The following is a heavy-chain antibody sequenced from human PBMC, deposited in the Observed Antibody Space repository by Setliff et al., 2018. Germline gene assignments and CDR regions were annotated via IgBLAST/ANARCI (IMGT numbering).Heavy chain of an antibody. D-gene: IGHD2-21*01. CDR3: ARVALVVVIRNAFDI. Sequence: LSLTYTVSGGSISSGGYYWSWIRRHPGKGLEWIGYIYYSGSTYYNPSLKSRVTISVDTSKNQFSLKLSSVTAADTAVYYCARVALVVVIRNAFDIWGQGTMVTVSS. V-gene: IGHV4-31*03. J-gene: IGHJ3*02. CDR2: IYYSGST. CDR1: GGSISSGGYY.